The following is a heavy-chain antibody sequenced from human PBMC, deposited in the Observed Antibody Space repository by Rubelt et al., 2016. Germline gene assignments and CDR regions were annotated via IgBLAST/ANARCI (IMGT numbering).Heavy chain of an antibody. Sequence: QITLKESGPTLVKPTQTLTLTCTFSGFSLSTSGVGVGWIRQPPGKALEWLALIYWGDDKRYSPSLKTRLTIPQETSKNQVVLTMTNMDPFDTATYYCAHRLAANWFDSWGQGTLVTVSS. J-gene: IGHJ5*01. V-gene: IGHV2-5*02. D-gene: IGHD6-13*01. CDR1: GFSLSTSGVG. CDR3: AHRLAANWFDS. CDR2: IYWGDDK.